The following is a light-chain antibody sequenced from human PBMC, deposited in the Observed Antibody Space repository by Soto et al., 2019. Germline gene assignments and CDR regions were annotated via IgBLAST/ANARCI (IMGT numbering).Light chain of an antibody. CDR2: DAS. CDR1: QSVSSY. CDR3: QKYNNWPFT. V-gene: IGKV3-11*01. J-gene: IGKJ5*01. Sequence: EIVLTQSPATLSLSPGETATLSCRASQSVSSYLAWYQQKPGQAPRLLIYDASNRATGIPARFSGSGSGTDFTLTISSLEPEDFAVYYCQKYNNWPFTFGQGTRLEIK.